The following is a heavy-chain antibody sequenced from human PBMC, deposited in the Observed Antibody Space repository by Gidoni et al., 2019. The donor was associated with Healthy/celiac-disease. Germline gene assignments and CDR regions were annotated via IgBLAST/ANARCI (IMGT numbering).Heavy chain of an antibody. CDR2: ISSSSSYT. CDR1: GFTFSDYY. CDR3: ARDGYDYVWGSRAYDY. J-gene: IGHJ4*02. D-gene: IGHD3-16*01. V-gene: IGHV3-11*06. Sequence: QVQLVESGGGLVKPGGSLRLSCAASGFTFSDYYMSWIRQAPGKGLEWVSYISSSSSYTNYADSVKGRFTISRDNAKNSLYLQMNSLRAEDTAVYYCARDGYDYVWGSRAYDYWGQGTLVTVSS.